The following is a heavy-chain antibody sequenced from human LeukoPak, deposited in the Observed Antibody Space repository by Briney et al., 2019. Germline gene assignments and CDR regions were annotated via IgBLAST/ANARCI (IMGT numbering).Heavy chain of an antibody. CDR1: GFTFSNYD. CDR2: VSSVGSSD. Sequence: GRSLRLSCAASGFTFSNYDMHWVRQAPGKGLEWVALVSSVGSSDHYADSLKGRFTISRDNSKNTLYLQMNSLRAEDTAVYYCAKEGRKYYASGTFVDYWGQGTLVTVSS. D-gene: IGHD3-10*01. J-gene: IGHJ4*02. V-gene: IGHV3-33*05. CDR3: AKEGRKYYASGTFVDY.